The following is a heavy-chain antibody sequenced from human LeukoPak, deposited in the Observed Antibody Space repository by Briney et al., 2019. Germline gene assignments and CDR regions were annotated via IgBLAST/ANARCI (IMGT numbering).Heavy chain of an antibody. V-gene: IGHV3-23*01. D-gene: IGHD3-9*01. CDR3: AKVGLGGYFDCLLAPIDY. CDR1: GFTFSSYG. J-gene: IGHJ4*02. CDR2: ISGSGGST. Sequence: GGTLRLSCAASGFTFSSYGMSWVRQAPGKGLEWVSAISGSGGSTYYADSVKGRFTISRDNSKNTLYLQMNSLRAEDTAVYYCAKVGLGGYFDCLLAPIDYWGQGTLVTVSS.